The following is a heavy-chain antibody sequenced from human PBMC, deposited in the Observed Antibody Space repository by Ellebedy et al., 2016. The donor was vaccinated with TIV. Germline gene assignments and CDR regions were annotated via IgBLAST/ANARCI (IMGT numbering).Heavy chain of an antibody. CDR2: IYHSGST. V-gene: IGHV4-30-2*01. CDR3: ARGRIQLDY. CDR1: GGSISSGGYS. J-gene: IGHJ4*02. Sequence: MPSETLSLTCAVSGGSISSGGYSWSWIRQPPGKGLEWIRYIYHSGSTYSNPSLKSRVTISVDRSKNQFSLKLSSVTAADTAVYYCARGRIQLDYWGQGTLVTVSS.